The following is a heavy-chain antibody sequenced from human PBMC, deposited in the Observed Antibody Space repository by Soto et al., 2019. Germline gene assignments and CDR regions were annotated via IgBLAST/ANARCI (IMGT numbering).Heavy chain of an antibody. CDR1: GFSLSTSGAA. Sequence: QINRIESGPTLVKPTQPLTLTCTFSGFSLSTSGAAVGWVRQPPGRALEWLALIYWDGDKRYNASLGNRLTITKDTSMNQVVLTLTNVDPADTATYYCAHRATMTIFGLIIDNGIWFDPWGQGTRVIVSS. D-gene: IGHD3-3*01. CDR3: AHRATMTIFGLIIDNGIWFDP. CDR2: IYWDGDK. V-gene: IGHV2-5*02. J-gene: IGHJ5*02.